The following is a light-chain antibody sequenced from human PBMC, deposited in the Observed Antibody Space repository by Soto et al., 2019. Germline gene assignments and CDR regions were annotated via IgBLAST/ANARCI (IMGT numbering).Light chain of an antibody. CDR3: QQYGSSPPLFT. CDR1: QGASSSY. Sequence: MVMMQCPATLSLSPRERATLSSRARQGASSSYLAWYQQKPSQAARLLIYGASTRATGIPDKFSGSGSETDFTLTISKLEPEDFAVYYCQQYGSSPPLFTFGPRTKVDIE. CDR2: GAS. J-gene: IGKJ3*01. V-gene: IGKV3-20*01.